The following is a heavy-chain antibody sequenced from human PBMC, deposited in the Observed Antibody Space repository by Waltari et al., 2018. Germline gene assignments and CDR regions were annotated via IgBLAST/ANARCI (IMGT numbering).Heavy chain of an antibody. J-gene: IGHJ4*02. CDR1: GGYISSSSYY. D-gene: IGHD3-3*01. CDR3: ASGITIFGVVITPIDY. CDR2: IYYSGST. V-gene: IGHV4-39*01. Sequence: QLQLQESGPGLVKPSETLSLTCTVSGGYISSSSYYWGWIRQPPGKGLEWIGSIYYSGSTYYNPSLKSRVTISVDTSKNQFSLKLSSVTAADTAVYYCASGITIFGVVITPIDYWGQGTLVTVSS.